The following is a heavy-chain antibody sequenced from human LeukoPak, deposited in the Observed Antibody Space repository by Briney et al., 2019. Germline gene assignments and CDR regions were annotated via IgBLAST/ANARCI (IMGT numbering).Heavy chain of an antibody. V-gene: IGHV1-69*01. J-gene: IGHJ4*02. CDR3: ARGSRYSNTLFDY. CDR1: GGTFSNYA. CDR2: IIPIFGTT. Sequence: SVKVSCKASGGTFSNYAIGWVRQAPGQGLEWLGGIIPIFGTTAYAQNLQGRVTITADGSTSTAWMKLSNLRSEDTAVYYCARGSRYSNTLFDYWGQGTLVTVSS. D-gene: IGHD4-11*01.